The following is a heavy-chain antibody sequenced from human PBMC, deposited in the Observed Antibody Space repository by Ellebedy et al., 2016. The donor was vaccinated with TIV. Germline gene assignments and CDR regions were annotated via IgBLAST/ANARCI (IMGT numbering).Heavy chain of an antibody. CDR1: GFTFSSYS. CDR3: ARDPGGSFIAASWYFDL. V-gene: IGHV3-48*04. CDR2: ISSSSCTI. D-gene: IGHD6-13*01. Sequence: GGSLRLXXAASGFTFSSYSMNWVRQAPGKGLEWVSYISSSSCTIYYADSVKGRFTISRDNAKNSLYLQMNSLRAEDTAVYYCARDPGGSFIAASWYFDLWGRGTLVTVSS. J-gene: IGHJ2*01.